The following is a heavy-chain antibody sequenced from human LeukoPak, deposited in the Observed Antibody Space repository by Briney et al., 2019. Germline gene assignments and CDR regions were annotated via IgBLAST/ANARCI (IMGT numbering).Heavy chain of an antibody. CDR1: GYTFTGYY. Sequence: GASVKVSCKASGYTFTGYYMHWVRQAPGQGLEWMGWINPNSGGTNYAQKFQGRVTMTRDTSIGTAYMELSRLRSDDTAVYYCARVITFGGDPFDYWGQGTLVTVSS. CDR3: ARVITFGGDPFDY. V-gene: IGHV1-2*02. J-gene: IGHJ4*02. CDR2: INPNSGGT. D-gene: IGHD3-16*01.